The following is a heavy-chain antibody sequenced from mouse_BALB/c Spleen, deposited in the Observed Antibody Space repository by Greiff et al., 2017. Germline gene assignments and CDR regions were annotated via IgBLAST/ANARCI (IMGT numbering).Heavy chain of an antibody. V-gene: IGHV1-63*01. CDR3: ARMGMITTRAWFAY. CDR1: GYAFTNYW. CDR2: IYPGSGNT. Sequence: VKLMESGAELVRPGTSVKISCKASGYAFTNYWLGWVKQRPGHGLEWIGDIYPGSGNTYYNEKFKGKATLTADKSSSTAYMQLSSLTSEDSAVYFCARMGMITTRAWFAYWGQGTLVTVSA. D-gene: IGHD2-4*01. J-gene: IGHJ3*01.